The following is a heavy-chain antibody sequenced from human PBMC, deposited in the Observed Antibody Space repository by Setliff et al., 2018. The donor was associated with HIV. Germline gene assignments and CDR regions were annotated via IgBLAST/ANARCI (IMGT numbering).Heavy chain of an antibody. Sequence: ASVKVSCKASGYTFTSCDIHWVRQATGQGLEWMGWMNPNSGDTGYAQKFQGRVSMTRNTSTGTAYMELSSLRSEDTAVYYCARAGIVGANHYYTDVWGKGTTVTVSS. D-gene: IGHD1-26*01. V-gene: IGHV1-8*02. CDR3: ARAGIVGANHYYTDV. CDR1: GYTFTSCD. CDR2: MNPNSGDT. J-gene: IGHJ6*03.